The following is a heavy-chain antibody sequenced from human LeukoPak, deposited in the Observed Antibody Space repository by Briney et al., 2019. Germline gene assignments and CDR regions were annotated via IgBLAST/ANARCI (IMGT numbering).Heavy chain of an antibody. Sequence: SETLSLTCAVSGGSFSGYYWSWIRQPPGKGPERIGEINHSGSTNYNPSLKSRVTISVDTSKNQFSLKLSSVTAADTAVDYWGRGEWLRLWFGGWGQGTLVTVS. V-gene: IGHV4-34*01. CDR2: INHSGST. CDR3: GRGEWLRLWFGG. CDR1: GGSFSGYY. D-gene: IGHD5-12*01. J-gene: IGHJ4*02.